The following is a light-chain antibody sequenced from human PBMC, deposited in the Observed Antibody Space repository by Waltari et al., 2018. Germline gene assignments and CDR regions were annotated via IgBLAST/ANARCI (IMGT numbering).Light chain of an antibody. CDR2: DAS. CDR1: QSVSGNF. J-gene: IGKJ1*01. Sequence: EIVFTQSPDTVSLSPGERATVSCRARQSVSGNFLAWYQHEPGQAPRLLMYDASTRLTGVPDRFSGSGSGTDFTLTISRLEPEDFAVYYCQEYGSSPSWTFGQGTKVELK. CDR3: QEYGSSPSWT. V-gene: IGKV3-20*01.